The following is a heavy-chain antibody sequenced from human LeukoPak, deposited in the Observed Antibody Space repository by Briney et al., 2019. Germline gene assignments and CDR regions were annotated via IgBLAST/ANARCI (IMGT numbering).Heavy chain of an antibody. CDR1: TFTFSSYA. V-gene: IGHV3-23*01. Sequence: GGSLRLSCAASTFTFSSYAMSWVRQAPGKGLEWVSAISAGADSTYYADSMQGRFTISRDNSKNTLFLQMSGLRAEDTAVYFCARGAYGDYDYWGQGTLVTVSS. CDR3: ARGAYGDYDY. D-gene: IGHD4-17*01. J-gene: IGHJ4*02. CDR2: ISAGADST.